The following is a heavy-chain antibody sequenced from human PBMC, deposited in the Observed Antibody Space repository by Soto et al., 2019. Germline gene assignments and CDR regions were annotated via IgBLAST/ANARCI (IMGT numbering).Heavy chain of an antibody. V-gene: IGHV4-34*02. CDR1: GGSFDAFY. D-gene: IGHD3-10*01. CDR2: LSHDGGT. J-gene: IGHJ6*02. Sequence: QVQLQQWGAGLLRPSETLSLTCAFYGGSFDAFYLSWVRQSPGKGLEWVGELSHDGGTNYSPSLASRVSISVDTSKTQFSLQLRSVTAADTGLYYCARGQLVWYGDLAPYHRDMDVWGQGTTVTVSS. CDR3: ARGQLVWYGDLAPYHRDMDV.